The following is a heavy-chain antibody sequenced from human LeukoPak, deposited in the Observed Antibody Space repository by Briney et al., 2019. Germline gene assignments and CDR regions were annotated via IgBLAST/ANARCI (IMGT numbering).Heavy chain of an antibody. CDR2: IWYDGSNK. V-gene: IGHV3-33*01. J-gene: IGHJ6*03. CDR1: GFTFSSYG. CDR3: ARGSYDFWSGYYLSSYYMDV. Sequence: GGSLRLSCAASGFTFSSYGMHWVRQAPGKGLEWVAVIWYDGSNKYYADSVKGRFTISRDNSKKTLYLQMNSLRAEDTAVYYCARGSYDFWSGYYLSSYYMDVWGKGTTVTVSS. D-gene: IGHD3-3*01.